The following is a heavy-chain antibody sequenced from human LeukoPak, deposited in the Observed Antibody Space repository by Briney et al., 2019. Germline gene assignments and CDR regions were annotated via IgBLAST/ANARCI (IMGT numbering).Heavy chain of an antibody. D-gene: IGHD3-10*01. V-gene: IGHV1-69*13. Sequence: ASVKVSCKASGGTFSSYAISWVRQAPGQGLEWMGGIIPIFGTANYAQKFQGRVTITADESTSTACMELSSLRSEDTAVYYCARAVKYGSGSYYFDYWGQGTLVTVSS. CDR1: GGTFSSYA. J-gene: IGHJ4*02. CDR3: ARAVKYGSGSYYFDY. CDR2: IIPIFGTA.